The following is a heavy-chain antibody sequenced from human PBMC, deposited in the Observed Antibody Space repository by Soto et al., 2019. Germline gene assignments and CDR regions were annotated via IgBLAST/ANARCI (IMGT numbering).Heavy chain of an antibody. J-gene: IGHJ5*02. CDR1: GYTYTADY. D-gene: IGHD4-17*01. CDR2: INPNSCGT. V-gene: IGHV1-2*04. Sequence: XSVKVPSSASGYTYTADYMHSLRHTPGQGLEWMGWINPNSCGTNYAQKFQGWVTMTRDTSISTAYMELSRMRSDDTAVYYCAREDYVKNWLDPWGQGTLVTVSS. CDR3: AREDYVKNWLDP.